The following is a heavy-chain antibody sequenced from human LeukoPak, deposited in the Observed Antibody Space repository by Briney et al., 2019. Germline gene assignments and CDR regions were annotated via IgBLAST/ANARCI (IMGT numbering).Heavy chain of an antibody. CDR3: ARVTHEYSGSYYFDY. CDR1: GYTFTGYY. V-gene: IGHV1-2*02. D-gene: IGHD1-26*01. J-gene: IGHJ4*02. Sequence: ASVKVSCKASGYTFTGYYMHRVRQAPGQGLEWMGWINPNSGGTNYAQKFQGRVTMTRDTSISTAYMELSSLRSEDTAAYYCARVTHEYSGSYYFDYWGQGTLVTVSS. CDR2: INPNSGGT.